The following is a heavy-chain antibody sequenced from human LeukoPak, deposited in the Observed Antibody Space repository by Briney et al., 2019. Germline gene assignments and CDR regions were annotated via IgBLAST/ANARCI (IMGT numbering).Heavy chain of an antibody. CDR3: ASGGGSRSSTFDCASTSCPVDY. D-gene: IGHD2-2*01. J-gene: IGHJ4*02. Sequence: GGSLRLSCAASGFTFDDYAMHWVRQAPGKGLEWVSGISWNSGSIDYVDSVKGRFTISRDNAKNSLYLEMNSLRGDDTAVYFCASGGGSRSSTFDCASTSCPVDYWGQGTQVTVSS. V-gene: IGHV3-9*01. CDR1: GFTFDDYA. CDR2: ISWNSGSI.